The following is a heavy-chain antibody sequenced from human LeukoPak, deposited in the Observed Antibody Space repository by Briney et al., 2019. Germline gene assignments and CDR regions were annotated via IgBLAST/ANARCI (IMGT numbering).Heavy chain of an antibody. V-gene: IGHV1-69*13. CDR2: IIPIFGTA. D-gene: IGHD3-9*01. J-gene: IGHJ4*02. CDR1: GGTFSSYA. Sequence: SVKVSCKASGGTFSSYAISWVRQAPGQGLEWMGGIIPIFGTANYAQKFQGRVTITADESTSTAYMELSSLRSEDTAVYYCARAPNFDWLLGAYDYWGQGTLVTVSS. CDR3: ARAPNFDWLLGAYDY.